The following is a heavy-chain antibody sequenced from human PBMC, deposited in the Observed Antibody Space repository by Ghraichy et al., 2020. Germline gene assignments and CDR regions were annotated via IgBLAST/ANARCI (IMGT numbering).Heavy chain of an antibody. CDR3: ARRPGSGFYTFGDL. J-gene: IGHJ4*02. V-gene: IGHV1-18*01. CDR1: GYSFSNHG. D-gene: IGHD3-16*01. Sequence: ASVKVSCKASGYSFSNHGISWVRQAPGQGLEWMGWISPNNDNTKYAQKVQDRVTMTADTSTSTAYMELRSLRSDDTAVYYCARRPGSGFYTFGDLGGQGSRVTVS. CDR2: ISPNNDNT.